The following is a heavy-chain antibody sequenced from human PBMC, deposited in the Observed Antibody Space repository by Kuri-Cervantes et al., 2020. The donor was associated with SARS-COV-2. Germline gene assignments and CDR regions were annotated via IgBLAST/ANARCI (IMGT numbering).Heavy chain of an antibody. CDR1: GFTFSSYA. CDR2: ISYDGSNK. Sequence: GGSLRLSCAASGFTFSSYAMSWVRQAPGKGLEWVAVISYDGSNKYYADSVKGRFTISRDNSKNTLYLQMNSLRAEDTAVYYCARDQLSFTIFGVVITYFDYWGQGTLVTVSS. V-gene: IGHV3-30-3*01. D-gene: IGHD3-3*01. CDR3: ARDQLSFTIFGVVITYFDY. J-gene: IGHJ4*02.